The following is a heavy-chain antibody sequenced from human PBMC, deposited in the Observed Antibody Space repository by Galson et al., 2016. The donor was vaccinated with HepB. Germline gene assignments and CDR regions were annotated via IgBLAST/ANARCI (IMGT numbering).Heavy chain of an antibody. CDR3: AKVAPPYDNSGYYYFDH. J-gene: IGHJ4*02. D-gene: IGHD3-22*01. Sequence: SLRLSCAASGFTYDTYALSWVRQAPGKGLEWVSSISRTGEYTYYADSVRGRFVLSRDNSKNTLYLEVDSLRAEDAALYYCAKVAPPYDNSGYYYFDHWGQGTLVTVSS. CDR1: GFTYDTYA. V-gene: IGHV3-23*01. CDR2: ISRTGEYT.